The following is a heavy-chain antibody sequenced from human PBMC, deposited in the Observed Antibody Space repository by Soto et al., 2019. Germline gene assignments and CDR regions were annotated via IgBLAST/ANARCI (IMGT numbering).Heavy chain of an antibody. D-gene: IGHD2-2*01. CDR2: ISADNDNT. CDR1: GYTFSIYS. J-gene: IGHJ4*02. V-gene: IGHV1-3*01. Sequence: ASVKVSCKTSGYTFSIYSMHWVRQAPGQRLEWMAWISADNDNTIYSQRFQGRVTLTRDTSATTAYMELSSLRSEDTAVYYCARGYCSGTTCYRLDYWGQGTLVTVSS. CDR3: ARGYCSGTTCYRLDY.